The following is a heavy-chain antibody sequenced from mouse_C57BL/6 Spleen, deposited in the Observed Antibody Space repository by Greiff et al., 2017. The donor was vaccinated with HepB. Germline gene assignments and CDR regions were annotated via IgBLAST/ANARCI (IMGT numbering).Heavy chain of an antibody. V-gene: IGHV1-82*01. CDR1: GYAFSSSW. D-gene: IGHD1-1*01. CDR3: ASRDYYGSGYATDY. CDR2: IYPGDGDT. J-gene: IGHJ4*01. Sequence: QVQLQQSGPELVKPGASVKISCKASGYAFSSSWMNWVKQRPGKGLEWIGRIYPGDGDTNYNGKFKDKATLTVDKSSSTAYMQLSSLTSEDSAVYYCASRDYYGSGYATDYWGQGASVTVSS.